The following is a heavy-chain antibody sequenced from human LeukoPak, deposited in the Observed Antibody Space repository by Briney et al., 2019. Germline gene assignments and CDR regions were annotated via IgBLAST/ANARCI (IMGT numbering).Heavy chain of an antibody. D-gene: IGHD6-13*01. CDR3: VREVSAANAGYVDV. V-gene: IGHV1-18*01. CDR2: ISVFYGHT. Sequence: ASVKVSCKASGYTFTNYGISWVRQAPGQGLEWMGWISVFYGHTNYSQNFQGRLTMTTHTSTSTAYLELRSLRSDDTAVYYCVREVSAANAGYVDVWGTGTTVTVSS. CDR1: GYTFTNYG. J-gene: IGHJ6*03.